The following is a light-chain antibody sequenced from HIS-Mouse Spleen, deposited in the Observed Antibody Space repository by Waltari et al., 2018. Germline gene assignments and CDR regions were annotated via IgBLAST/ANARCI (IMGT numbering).Light chain of an antibody. Sequence: EIVMTQSPATLSVSPGERATLPCMASQSVSSNLAWYQQKPGQAPRLLIYGASTRATGIPARFSGSGSGTEFTLTISSLQSEDFAVYYCQQYNNWPPEPYTFGQGTKLEIK. CDR3: QQYNNWPPEPYT. CDR2: GAS. V-gene: IGKV3-15*01. J-gene: IGKJ2*01. CDR1: QSVSSN.